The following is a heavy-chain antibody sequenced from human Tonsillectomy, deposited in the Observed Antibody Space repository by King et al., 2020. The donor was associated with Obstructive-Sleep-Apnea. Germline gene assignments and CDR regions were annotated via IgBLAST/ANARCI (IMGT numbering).Heavy chain of an antibody. CDR1: GFTFRSYW. CDR2: INEDGSDK. V-gene: IGHV3-7*01. D-gene: IGHD1-1*01. J-gene: IGHJ5*02. CDR3: VRGPLLKATDTA. Sequence: VQLVESGGGLVQPGGSLRLSCATSGFTFRSYWMSWVRQAPGKGLECVAIINEDGSDKYYVDSVKGRFTISRDNAKNSLYLQMNSLTAEDMAVYYCVRGPLLKATDTAWDRGTLVTVSS.